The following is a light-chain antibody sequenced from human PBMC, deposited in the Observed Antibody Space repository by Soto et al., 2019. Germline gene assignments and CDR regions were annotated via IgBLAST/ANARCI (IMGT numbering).Light chain of an antibody. V-gene: IGKV4-1*01. J-gene: IGKJ4*01. CDR1: QSFLYSSNNNNY. CDR3: QQYYSTPLT. CDR2: WAS. Sequence: DIVMTQSPDSLSVSLGERATINCNSSQSFLYSSNNNNYLAWYQQKPGQPPKLLIYWASTRESGVPDRFSGSGSGTDFTLTISSLQAEDVAVYYCQQYYSTPLTFGGGTKVDI.